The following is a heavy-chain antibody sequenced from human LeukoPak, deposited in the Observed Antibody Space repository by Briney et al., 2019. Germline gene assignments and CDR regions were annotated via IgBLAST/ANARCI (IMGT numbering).Heavy chain of an antibody. CDR2: IYYSGST. V-gene: IGHV4-59*01. D-gene: IGHD5-12*01. Sequence: KPSETLSLTCTVSGGSISSYYWSWIRQPPGKGLEWIGYIYYSGSTNYNPSLKSRVTISVDTSKNQFSLKLSSVTAADTAVYYCARYSGYDLDYYGMDVWGQGTTVTVSS. CDR3: ARYSGYDLDYYGMDV. CDR1: GGSISSYY. J-gene: IGHJ6*02.